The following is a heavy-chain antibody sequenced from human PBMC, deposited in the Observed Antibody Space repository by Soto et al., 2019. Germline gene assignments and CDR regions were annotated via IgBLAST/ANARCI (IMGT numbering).Heavy chain of an antibody. CDR2: ISYDGSNK. CDR3: AKELRVYFDNAFDY. CDR1: GITISSYG. J-gene: IGHJ4*02. Sequence: PGGSLRLFCGASGITISSYGMHWVRQARSKGLEWVAVISYDGSNKYYADSVKGRFTISRDNSKNTLYLQMNSLRAEDTAVYYCAKELRVYFDNAFDYWGQGTLVNVSS. V-gene: IGHV3-30*18. D-gene: IGHD3-9*01.